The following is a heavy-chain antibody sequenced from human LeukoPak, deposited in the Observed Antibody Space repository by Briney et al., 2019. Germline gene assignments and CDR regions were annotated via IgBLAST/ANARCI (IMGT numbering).Heavy chain of an antibody. D-gene: IGHD3-9*01. Sequence: GGSLRLSRAASGFIFSNYAMAWVRQAPRKGLEWVSAITGTAYKTYYADSVKGRFTISRDNSKNTLYLQMNTLRAEDTAIYYCAKNLRGNYDTLTAFDPWGPGTLVTVSS. CDR3: AKNLRGNYDTLTAFDP. J-gene: IGHJ5*02. V-gene: IGHV3-23*01. CDR2: ITGTAYKT. CDR1: GFIFSNYA.